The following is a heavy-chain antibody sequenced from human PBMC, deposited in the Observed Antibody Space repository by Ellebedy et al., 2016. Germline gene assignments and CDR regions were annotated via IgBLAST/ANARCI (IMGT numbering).Heavy chain of an antibody. CDR2: ISGGDVGT. D-gene: IGHD2-2*01. V-gene: IGHV3-23*01. J-gene: IGHJ4*02. CDR3: AKAVEFQLLYYFDY. Sequence: GESLKISCAASGFTFSSYWMTWVRQAPGKGLEWVSAISGGDVGTYLADSVKGRFTLSRDNYKNTLYLQMNSLRAEYTAVYYGAKAVEFQLLYYFDYWGQGTLVTVSS. CDR1: GFTFSSYW.